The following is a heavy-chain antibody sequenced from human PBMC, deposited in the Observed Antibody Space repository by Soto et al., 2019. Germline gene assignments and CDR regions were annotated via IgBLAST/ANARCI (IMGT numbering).Heavy chain of an antibody. D-gene: IGHD3-16*02. V-gene: IGHV3-21*01. Sequence: GGSLRLSCAASGFTFSSYNMNWVRQAPGKGLEWVSSISSSSSYIYYADSVKGRFTISRDNAKNSLYLQMNSLKAEDTAVYYCARDLWVMITFGGVIAPPPDYWGQGTLVTV. J-gene: IGHJ4*02. CDR1: GFTFSSYN. CDR2: ISSSSSYI. CDR3: ARDLWVMITFGGVIAPPPDY.